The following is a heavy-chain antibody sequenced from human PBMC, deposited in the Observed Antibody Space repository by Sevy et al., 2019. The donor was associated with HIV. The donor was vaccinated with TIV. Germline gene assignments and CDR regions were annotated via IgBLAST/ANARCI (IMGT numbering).Heavy chain of an antibody. CDR2: FDPQDGET. D-gene: IGHD2-15*01. J-gene: IGHJ5*02. CDR1: GYTLTKLS. Sequence: ASVKVSCKVSGYTLTKLSIHWVRQAPGNGLEWMGDFDPQDGETIYAERFQGRLTMTVDTSTDTAYMELSSLTSEDTAVYYCATVGLRYYSGASSYQGDWFDPWGQGTLVTVSS. V-gene: IGHV1-24*01. CDR3: ATVGLRYYSGASSYQGDWFDP.